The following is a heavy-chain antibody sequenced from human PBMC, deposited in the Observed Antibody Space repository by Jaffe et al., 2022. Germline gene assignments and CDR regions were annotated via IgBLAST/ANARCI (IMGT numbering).Heavy chain of an antibody. CDR1: GFTFSSYG. CDR3: AKVGYCSSTSCYRGGVDYYYMDV. J-gene: IGHJ6*03. Sequence: QVQLVESGGGVVQPGGSLRLSCAASGFTFSSYGMHWVRQAPGKGLEWVAFIRYDGSNKYYADSVKGRFTISRDNSKNTLYLQMNSLRAEDTAVYYCAKVGYCSSTSCYRGGVDYYYMDVWGKGTTVTVSS. D-gene: IGHD2-2*01. V-gene: IGHV3-30*02. CDR2: IRYDGSNK.